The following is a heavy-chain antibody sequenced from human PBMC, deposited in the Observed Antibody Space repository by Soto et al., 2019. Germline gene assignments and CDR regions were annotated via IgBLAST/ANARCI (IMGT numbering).Heavy chain of an antibody. V-gene: IGHV3-53*01. D-gene: IGHD6-19*01. CDR3: ARGPYSDGWYGFDS. CDR1: GFSVSDSY. CDR2: IYNGGST. J-gene: IGHJ4*02. Sequence: EVQLVESGGAFIQPGGSLRLSCAASGFSVSDSYMSWVRQAPGKGLEWVSVIYNGGSTYYADSVKGRFTISRDNSKNTLSRQMDSLRADDTAVYYCARGPYSDGWYGFDSWGQGAQVTVSS.